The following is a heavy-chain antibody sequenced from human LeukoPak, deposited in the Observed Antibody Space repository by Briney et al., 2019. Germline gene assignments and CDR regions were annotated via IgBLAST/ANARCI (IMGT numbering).Heavy chain of an antibody. V-gene: IGHV1-18*01. D-gene: IGHD1-26*01. Sequence: ASVKVSCKASGYTFTSYGISWVRQAPGQGLEWMGWVSADNGNTNYAQKFQGRVTMTTDTATTTGYLELRSLRFDDTAVYFCARVQVKTRGSYFRDDYWGQGTLVTVSA. J-gene: IGHJ4*02. CDR1: GYTFTSYG. CDR2: VSADNGNT. CDR3: ARVQVKTRGSYFRDDY.